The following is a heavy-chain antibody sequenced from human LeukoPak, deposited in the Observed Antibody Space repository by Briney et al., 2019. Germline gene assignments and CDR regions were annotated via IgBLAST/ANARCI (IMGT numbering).Heavy chain of an antibody. Sequence: PGRSLRLSCAASGFTFSSFEMNWVRQAPGKGLEWVSYISTSGSTTYYADSVKGRFTISRDNSKNTLYLQMNSLRAEDTAVYYCAKEGGYNWNDFLPGDIWGQGTMVTVSS. D-gene: IGHD1-20*01. CDR3: AKEGGYNWNDFLPGDI. V-gene: IGHV3-48*03. CDR1: GFTFSSFE. CDR2: ISTSGSTT. J-gene: IGHJ3*02.